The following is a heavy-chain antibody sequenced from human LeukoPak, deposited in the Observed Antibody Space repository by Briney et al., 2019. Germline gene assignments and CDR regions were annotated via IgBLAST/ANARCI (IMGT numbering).Heavy chain of an antibody. V-gene: IGHV4-39*01. Sequence: SETLSLTCTVSGGSISSSPYYWAWVRQPPGKGLEWIGSIYYSGSTYYDPSLKSRVAISADTSKNQFSLKLSSVTAADTAVYYCARRGFQYSSSSGSQKLDYWGQGTLVTVSS. D-gene: IGHD6-6*01. CDR2: IYYSGST. CDR3: ARRGFQYSSSSGSQKLDY. CDR1: GGSISSSPYY. J-gene: IGHJ4*02.